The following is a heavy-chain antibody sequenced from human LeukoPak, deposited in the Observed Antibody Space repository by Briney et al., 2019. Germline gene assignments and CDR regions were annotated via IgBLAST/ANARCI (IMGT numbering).Heavy chain of an antibody. Sequence: PGGSLRLSCAASGFTFDDYAMHWVRQAPGKGLEWVSGISWNSGSIGYADSVKGRFTISGDNAKNSLYLQMNSLRAEDTALYYCAKDIGQVTAIPLIAFDIWGQGTMVTVSS. J-gene: IGHJ3*02. CDR1: GFTFDDYA. CDR3: AKDIGQVTAIPLIAFDI. CDR2: ISWNSGSI. D-gene: IGHD2-21*02. V-gene: IGHV3-9*01.